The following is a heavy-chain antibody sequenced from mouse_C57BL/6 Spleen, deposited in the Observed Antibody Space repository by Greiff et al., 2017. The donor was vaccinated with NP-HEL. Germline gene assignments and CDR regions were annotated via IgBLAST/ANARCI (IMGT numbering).Heavy chain of an antibody. CDR3: ARARRYYGSSPYWYFDV. CDR2: ISDGGSYT. J-gene: IGHJ1*03. V-gene: IGHV5-4*03. Sequence: EVNVVESGGGLVKPGGSLKLSCAASGFTFSSYAMSWVRQTPEKRLEWVATISDGGSYTYYPDNVKGRFTISRDNAKNNLYLQMSHLKSEDTAMYYCARARRYYGSSPYWYFDVWGTGTTVTVSS. CDR1: GFTFSSYA. D-gene: IGHD1-1*01.